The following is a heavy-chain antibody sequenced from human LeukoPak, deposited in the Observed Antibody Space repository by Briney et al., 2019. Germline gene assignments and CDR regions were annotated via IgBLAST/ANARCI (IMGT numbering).Heavy chain of an antibody. Sequence: SETLSLTCTVSGGSTSSGDYYWSWIRQPPGKGLGWIGYIYYSGSTYYNPSLKSRVTISVDTSKSQFSLKLSSVTAADTAVYYCARGSYYDSPYYFDYWGQGTLVTVSS. CDR3: ARGSYYDSPYYFDY. J-gene: IGHJ4*02. D-gene: IGHD3-22*01. V-gene: IGHV4-30-4*08. CDR2: IYYSGST. CDR1: GGSTSSGDYY.